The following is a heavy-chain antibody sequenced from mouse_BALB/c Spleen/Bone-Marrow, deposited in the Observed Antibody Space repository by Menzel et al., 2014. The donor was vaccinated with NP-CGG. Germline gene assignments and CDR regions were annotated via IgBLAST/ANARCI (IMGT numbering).Heavy chain of an antibody. CDR1: GDSITSGY. Sequence: EVMLVESGPSLVKPSQTLSLTCSVTGDSITSGYWNWIRKFPGNKLEYMGYISYSGSTYYNPSLKSRMSITRDTSKNQYYLQLNSVTTEDTATYYCARSGGNYDYSDYWGQGTTLTVSS. D-gene: IGHD2-1*01. J-gene: IGHJ2*01. CDR2: ISYSGST. V-gene: IGHV3-8*02. CDR3: ARSGGNYDYSDY.